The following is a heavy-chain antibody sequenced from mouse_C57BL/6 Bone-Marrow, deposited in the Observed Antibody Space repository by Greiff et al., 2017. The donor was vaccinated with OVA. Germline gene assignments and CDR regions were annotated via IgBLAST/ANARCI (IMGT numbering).Heavy chain of an antibody. CDR2: IDPENGDT. J-gene: IGHJ2*01. CDR3: TIGGMGYFDY. CDR1: GFNIKDDY. D-gene: IGHD2-3*01. Sequence: EVQLVESGAELVRPGASVKLSCTASGFNIKDDYMHWVKQRPEQGLEWIGWIDPENGDTEYASKFQGKATITADTSSNTAYLQLSSLTSEDTAVYYCTIGGMGYFDYWGQGTTLTVSA. V-gene: IGHV14-4*01.